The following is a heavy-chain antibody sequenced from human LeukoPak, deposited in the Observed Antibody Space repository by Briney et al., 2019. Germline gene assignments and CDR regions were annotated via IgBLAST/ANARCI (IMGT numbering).Heavy chain of an antibody. CDR2: IYPGDTDT. D-gene: IGHD3-10*01. CDR3: ASHARGSGSYSYYYYYMDV. Sequence: PGESLKISCKGSGYSFTSYWIGWVRQMPGKGLECMGIIYPGDTDTRYSPSFQGQVTISADKSISTAYLQWSSLKASDTAMYYCASHARGSGSYSYYYYYMDVWGKGTTVTVSS. CDR1: GYSFTSYW. V-gene: IGHV5-51*01. J-gene: IGHJ6*03.